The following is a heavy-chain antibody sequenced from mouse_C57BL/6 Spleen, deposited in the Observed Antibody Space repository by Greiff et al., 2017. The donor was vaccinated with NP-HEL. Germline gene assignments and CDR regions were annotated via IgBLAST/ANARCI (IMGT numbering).Heavy chain of an antibody. CDR2: IHPNSGST. V-gene: IGHV1-64*01. CDR1: GYTFTSYW. Sequence: VQLQQPGAELVKPGASVKLSCKASGYTFTSYWMHWVKQRPGQGLEWIGMIHPNSGSTNYNEKFKSKATLTVDKSSSTAYMQLSSLTSEDSAVYYCARSGYYYGSSYVDYYAMDYWGQGTSVTVSS. J-gene: IGHJ4*01. D-gene: IGHD1-1*01. CDR3: ARSGYYYGSSYVDYYAMDY.